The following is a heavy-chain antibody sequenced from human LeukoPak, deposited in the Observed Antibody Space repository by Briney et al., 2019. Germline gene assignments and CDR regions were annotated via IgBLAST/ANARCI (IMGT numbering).Heavy chain of an antibody. CDR1: FDPISSYY. D-gene: IGHD2/OR15-2a*01. CDR2: IYYSGST. J-gene: IGHJ3*02. CDR3: ARLLHAFDI. V-gene: IGHV4-59*08. Sequence: PSETLSLTCTVSFDPISSYYWSWIRQPPGKGLEWIGYIYYSGSTIYNPSLKSRVSISLDTSKNQFSLMLRSVTAADTAVYYCARLLHAFDIWGQGTMVTVSS.